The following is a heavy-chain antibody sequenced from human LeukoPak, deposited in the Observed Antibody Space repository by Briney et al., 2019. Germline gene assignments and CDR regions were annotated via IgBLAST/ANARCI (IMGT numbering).Heavy chain of an antibody. CDR2: INPNSGGT. Sequence: GASVKVSCKASGYTFTGYYMHWVRQAPGQGLEWTGWINPNSGGTNYAQKFQGRVTMTRDTSISTAYMELSRLRSDDTAVYYCARITFGGVIASTDYWGQGTLVTVSS. J-gene: IGHJ4*02. D-gene: IGHD3-16*02. CDR3: ARITFGGVIASTDY. V-gene: IGHV1-2*02. CDR1: GYTFTGYY.